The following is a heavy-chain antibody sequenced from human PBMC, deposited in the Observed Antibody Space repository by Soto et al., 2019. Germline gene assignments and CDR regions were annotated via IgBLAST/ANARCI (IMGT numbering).Heavy chain of an antibody. CDR1: GFTFSSYA. Sequence: GGSLRLSCAASGFTFSSYAMSWVRQAPGKGLEWVSAISGSGGSTYYADSVKGRFTISRDNSKNTLYLQMNSLRAEDTAVYYCAKVQYYDFWSGSRGAFDIWGQGTMVTVSS. J-gene: IGHJ3*02. D-gene: IGHD3-3*01. CDR2: ISGSGGST. CDR3: AKVQYYDFWSGSRGAFDI. V-gene: IGHV3-23*01.